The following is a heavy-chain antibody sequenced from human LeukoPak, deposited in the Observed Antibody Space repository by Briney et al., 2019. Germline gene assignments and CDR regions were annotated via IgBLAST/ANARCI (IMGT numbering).Heavy chain of an antibody. Sequence: GALVKVSCKVSGYTLTELSMHWVRQAPGKGLEWMGGFDPEDGETIYAQKFQGRVTMTEDTSTDTAYMELSSLRSEDTAVYYCATVVGADNWFDPWGQGTLVTVSS. J-gene: IGHJ5*02. CDR3: ATVVGADNWFDP. CDR2: FDPEDGET. CDR1: GYTLTELS. V-gene: IGHV1-24*01. D-gene: IGHD1-26*01.